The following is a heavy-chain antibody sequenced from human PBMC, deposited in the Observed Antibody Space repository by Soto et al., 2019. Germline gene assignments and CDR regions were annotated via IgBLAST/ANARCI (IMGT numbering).Heavy chain of an antibody. CDR2: IYYSGST. D-gene: IGHD6-13*01. V-gene: IGHV4-39*01. Sequence: QLQLQESGPGLVKPSETLSLTCTVSGGSISSSSFHWGWIRQPPGKGLEWIGSIYYSGSTYYSPSLKGGATMSVATSKSQCSLKLSSVTAADTAVYYCARRERAAGTDWWFDPWGQGTLVTVSS. J-gene: IGHJ5*02. CDR3: ARRERAAGTDWWFDP. CDR1: GGSISSSSFH.